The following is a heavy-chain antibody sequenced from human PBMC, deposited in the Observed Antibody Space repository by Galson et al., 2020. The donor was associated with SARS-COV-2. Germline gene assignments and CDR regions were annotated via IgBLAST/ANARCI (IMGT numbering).Heavy chain of an antibody. D-gene: IGHD3-3*01. CDR1: GFTFSDYF. Sequence: GGSLRLSCAASGFTFSDYFMTWIRQTPGKGLEWVSYISSSSTYSIYADSVKGRFTISRDNAKNSLFLHMTDLRAEDSAVYYCARDPRLTVFGVLIPGAFDIWGQGTTVTVSS. J-gene: IGHJ3*02. V-gene: IGHV3-11*05. CDR3: ARDPRLTVFGVLIPGAFDI. CDR2: ISSSSTYS.